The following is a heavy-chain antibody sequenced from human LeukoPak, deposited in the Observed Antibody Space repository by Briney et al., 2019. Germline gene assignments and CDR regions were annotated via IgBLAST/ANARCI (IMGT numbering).Heavy chain of an antibody. CDR1: GFTFSSYS. CDR3: AREGEHYYGSGSYYKALDY. Sequence: GGSLRLSCAASGFTFSSYSMNWVRQAPGKGLEWVSSISSSSSYIYYADSVKGRFTISRDNAKNSLYLQMNSLRAEDTAVYYCAREGEHYYGSGSYYKALDYWGQGTLVTVSS. J-gene: IGHJ4*02. V-gene: IGHV3-21*01. CDR2: ISSSSSYI. D-gene: IGHD3-10*01.